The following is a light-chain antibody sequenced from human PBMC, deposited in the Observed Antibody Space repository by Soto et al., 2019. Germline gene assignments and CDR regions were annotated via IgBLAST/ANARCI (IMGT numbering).Light chain of an antibody. Sequence: QPVLTQPPSVSGAPGQRVTISCTGSSSNIGAHYDVHWYQHLPGTSPKVLIYGSTNRPSGVPDRFSGSKSGTSASLVITGLQAEDEADYYCQSYDRSLSGYVFGTGTKVTVL. V-gene: IGLV1-40*01. CDR3: QSYDRSLSGYV. CDR2: GST. J-gene: IGLJ1*01. CDR1: SSNIGAHYD.